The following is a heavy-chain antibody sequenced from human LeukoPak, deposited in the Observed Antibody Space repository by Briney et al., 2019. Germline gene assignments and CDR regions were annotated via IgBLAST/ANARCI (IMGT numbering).Heavy chain of an antibody. CDR2: INPNSGGT. CDR3: ARDEALWSYYYGMDV. CDR1: GYTFTGYY. J-gene: IGHJ6*02. D-gene: IGHD2-21*01. V-gene: IGHV1-2*02. Sequence: GASVKVSCKASGYTFTGYYMHWVRQAPGQGLEWMGWINPNSGGTNYAQKFQGRVTMTRDTSISTAYMELSRLRSDDTAVYYCARDEALWSYYYGMDVWGQGTTVTVSS.